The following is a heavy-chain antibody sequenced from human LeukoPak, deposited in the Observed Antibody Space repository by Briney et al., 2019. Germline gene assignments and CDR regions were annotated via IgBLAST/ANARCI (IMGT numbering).Heavy chain of an antibody. CDR3: AKLVAYHDAFDI. V-gene: IGHV3-23*01. CDR1: GFTFSSYA. Sequence: PGRSLRLSCAASGFTFSSYAMSWVRRAPGKGLEWVSAISGSGGSTYYADSVKGRFTISRDNSKNTLYLQMNSLRAEDTAVYYCAKLVAYHDAFDIWGQGTMVTVSS. D-gene: IGHD2-15*01. CDR2: ISGSGGST. J-gene: IGHJ3*02.